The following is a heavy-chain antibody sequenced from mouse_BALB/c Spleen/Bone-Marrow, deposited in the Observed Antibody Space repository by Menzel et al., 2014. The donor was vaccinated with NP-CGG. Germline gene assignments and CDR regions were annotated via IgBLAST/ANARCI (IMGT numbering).Heavy chain of an antibody. CDR2: INPYNDGT. D-gene: IGHD2-4*01. CDR1: GYTFTSYV. CDR3: ARDGDYDWFAY. V-gene: IGHV1-14*01. J-gene: IGHJ3*01. Sequence: VQLQQPGPELVKPGASVKMSRKASGYTFTSYVMHWVKQKPGQGLEWIGHINPYNDGTKYNEKFKGKATLTSDKSSSTAYMELSSLTSEDSAVYYCARDGDYDWFAYWGQGTLVTVSA.